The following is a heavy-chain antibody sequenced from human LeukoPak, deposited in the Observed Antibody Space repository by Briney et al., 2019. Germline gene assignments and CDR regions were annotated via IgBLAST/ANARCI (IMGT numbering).Heavy chain of an antibody. CDR1: GGTFSSYA. D-gene: IGHD6-6*01. V-gene: IGHV1-69*13. Sequence: SAKVSCKASGGTFSSYAISWVRQAPGQGLEWMGGIIPIFGTANYAQKFQGRVTITADESTSTAYMELSSLRSEDTAVYYCARGGPIAARRGDAFDIWGQGTMVTVSS. J-gene: IGHJ3*02. CDR2: IIPIFGTA. CDR3: ARGGPIAARRGDAFDI.